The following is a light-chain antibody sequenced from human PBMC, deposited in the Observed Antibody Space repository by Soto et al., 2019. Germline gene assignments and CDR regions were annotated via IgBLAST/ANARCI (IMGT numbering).Light chain of an antibody. CDR2: DAS. CDR1: HDVSVS. Sequence: MTQSPAPLSLSPGYAATLSCMAGHDVSVSLVWYQQRPGQAPRLLIHDASNRATGIPARFSGSGSGTEFTLTISSLQSEDFAVYYCQQYNNWLITFGQGTRLEIK. J-gene: IGKJ5*01. V-gene: IGKV3D-15*01. CDR3: QQYNNWLIT.